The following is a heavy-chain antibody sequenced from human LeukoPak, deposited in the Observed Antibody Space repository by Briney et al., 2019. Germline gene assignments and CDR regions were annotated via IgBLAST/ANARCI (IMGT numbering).Heavy chain of an antibody. V-gene: IGHV1-2*02. CDR3: ARDPGITIFGVVSPVNWFDP. J-gene: IGHJ5*02. CDR1: GYTFTGYY. CDR2: INPNSGGT. Sequence: ASVKVSCKASGYTFTGYYMHWVRQAPGQGLEWMGWINPNSGGTNYAQKFQGRVTMTRGTSISTAYMELSRLRSDDTAVYYCARDPGITIFGVVSPVNWFDPWGQGTLVTVSS. D-gene: IGHD3-3*01.